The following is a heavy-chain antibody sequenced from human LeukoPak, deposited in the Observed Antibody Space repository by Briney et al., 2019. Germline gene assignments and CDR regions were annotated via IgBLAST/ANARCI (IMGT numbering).Heavy chain of an antibody. Sequence: GGSLRLSCAASGFTFDDYATHWVRQAPGKGLEWVSGISWNSGSIGYADSVKGRFTISRDNAKNSLYLQMNSLRAEDTALYYCAARVRLTYYYVSDAFDIWGQGTMVTVSS. CDR2: ISWNSGSI. J-gene: IGHJ3*02. CDR1: GFTFDDYA. V-gene: IGHV3-9*01. D-gene: IGHD3-10*02. CDR3: AARVRLTYYYVSDAFDI.